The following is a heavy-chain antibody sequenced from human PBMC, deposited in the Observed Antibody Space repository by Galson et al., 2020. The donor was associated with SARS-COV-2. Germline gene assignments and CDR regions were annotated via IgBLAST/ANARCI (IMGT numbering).Heavy chain of an antibody. J-gene: IGHJ5*02. CDR1: GYTFTSYG. V-gene: IGHV1-18*04. CDR2: ISGYHGNT. Sequence: ASVKVSCKASGYTFTSYGISWVRQAPGQGLEGIGWISGYHGNTNYDQTLQDRVTMTTDTSTSTAYMELRSLRYDDTAVYYCVRDVVVVGGSGCFDAWGQGTLVTVSS. D-gene: IGHD2-15*01. CDR3: VRDVVVVGGSGCFDA.